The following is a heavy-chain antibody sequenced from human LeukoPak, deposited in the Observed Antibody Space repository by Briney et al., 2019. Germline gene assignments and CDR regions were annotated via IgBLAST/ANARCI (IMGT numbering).Heavy chain of an antibody. CDR3: AKDIAQGYTFGSIEQDY. J-gene: IGHJ4*02. Sequence: GGPLRLSCAVSGLTFSRYAMSWVRQAPGKGLEWVSAISESGTGTYYADSVKGRFTISRDNSKNTLSLQMNSLRAEDTAVYYCAKDIAQGYTFGSIEQDYWGQGTLVTVSS. CDR2: ISESGTGT. D-gene: IGHD5-18*01. CDR1: GLTFSRYA. V-gene: IGHV3-23*01.